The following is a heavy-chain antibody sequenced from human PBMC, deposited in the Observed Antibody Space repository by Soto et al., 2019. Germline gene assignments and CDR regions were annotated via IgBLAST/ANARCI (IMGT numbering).Heavy chain of an antibody. CDR3: AREAGRALRYGMVV. CDR1: GFTFSSYG. CDR2: IWYDGSNK. J-gene: IGHJ6*02. D-gene: IGHD3-3*01. Sequence: QVQLVESGGGVVQPGRSLRLSCAASGFTFSSYGMHWVRQAPGKGLEWVAVIWYDGSNKYYADSVKGRFTITRDNSKNTLYLQMNSLRAEDTAVYYCAREAGRALRYGMVVWGQGTTVTVSS. V-gene: IGHV3-33*01.